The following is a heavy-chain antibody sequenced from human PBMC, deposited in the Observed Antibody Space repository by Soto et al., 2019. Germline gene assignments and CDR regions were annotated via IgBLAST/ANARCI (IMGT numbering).Heavy chain of an antibody. V-gene: IGHV1-69*02. CDR1: GDTFNFYS. CDR3: QSSYGSGYRAFDY. Sequence: QVQLVQSGAEVKRPGSSVKVSCKASGDTFNFYSINWVRQAPGLGLEWMGRVNPIVSMSNYAQKFQGRVTMTTDKSTRTAYMDLSSLRSEAPAIYYCQSSYGSGYRAFDYWGQGALVTVSS. CDR2: VNPIVSMS. D-gene: IGHD3-10*01. J-gene: IGHJ4*02.